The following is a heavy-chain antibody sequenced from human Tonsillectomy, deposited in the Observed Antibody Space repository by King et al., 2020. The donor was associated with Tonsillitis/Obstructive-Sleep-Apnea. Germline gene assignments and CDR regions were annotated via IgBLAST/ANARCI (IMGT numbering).Heavy chain of an antibody. J-gene: IGHJ4*02. CDR3: AKSNWNDEWTPGYYFDY. CDR1: GYTFTSCG. D-gene: IGHD1-20*01. V-gene: IGHV1-18*01. Sequence: VQLVESGAEVKKPGASVKVSCKASGYTFTSCGISCVRQAPGQGLEWMGWISTYNGNTNYAQKLQGRVTMTTDTSTTTAHMEQRRLRSDDTAVYYCAKSNWNDEWTPGYYFDYWGQGTLVTVSS. CDR2: ISTYNGNT.